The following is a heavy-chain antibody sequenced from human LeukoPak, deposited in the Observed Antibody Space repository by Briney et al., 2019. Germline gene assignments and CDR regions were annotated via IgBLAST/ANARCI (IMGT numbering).Heavy chain of an antibody. Sequence: SVKVSCKASGGTFSSYAISWARQAPGQGLEWMGRIIPILGIANYAQKFQGRVTITADKSTSTAYMELSSLRSEDTAVYYCAREGPMDGSGSYYNYNYYGMDVWGQGTTVTVSS. D-gene: IGHD3-10*01. CDR1: GGTFSSYA. J-gene: IGHJ6*02. CDR2: IIPILGIA. V-gene: IGHV1-69*04. CDR3: AREGPMDGSGSYYNYNYYGMDV.